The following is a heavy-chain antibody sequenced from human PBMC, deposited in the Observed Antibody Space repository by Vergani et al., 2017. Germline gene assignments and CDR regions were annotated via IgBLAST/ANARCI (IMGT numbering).Heavy chain of an antibody. CDR3: ARDPCSGGSCYHWFDP. J-gene: IGHJ5*02. D-gene: IGHD2-15*01. CDR2: ISSSSSYI. V-gene: IGHV3-21*01. CDR1: GFTFSSYS. Sequence: EVQLVESGGGLVKPGGSLRLSCAASGFTFSSYSMNWVRQAPGKGLEWVSSISSSSSYIYYADSVKGRVTISRDNAKNSLYLQMNSLRAEDTAVYYCARDPCSGGSCYHWFDPWGQGTLVTVSS.